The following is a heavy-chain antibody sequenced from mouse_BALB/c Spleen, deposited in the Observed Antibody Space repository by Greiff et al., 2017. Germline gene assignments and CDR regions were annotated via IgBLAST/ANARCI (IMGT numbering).Heavy chain of an antibody. J-gene: IGHJ1*01. CDR2: IRSKSNNYAT. CDR1: GFTFNTNA. CDR3: VRGRYFDV. Sequence: EAGGGLVQPKGSLKLSCAASGFTFNTNAMNWVRQAPGKGLEWVARIRSKSNNYATYYADSVKDRFTISRDDSQSMLYLQMNNLKTEDTAMYYCVRGRYFDVWGAGTTVTVSS. V-gene: IGHV10S3*01.